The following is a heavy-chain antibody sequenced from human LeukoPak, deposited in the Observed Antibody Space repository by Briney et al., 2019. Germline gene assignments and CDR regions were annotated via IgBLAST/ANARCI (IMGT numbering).Heavy chain of an antibody. D-gene: IGHD5-18*01. J-gene: IGHJ6*02. Sequence: SETLSLTCGVYGGSFSGYYWSWIRQPPGKGLEWIGEITHSGSTNYNPSLKSRVTVSVDTSKNQFSLRLSSVTAADTAVYYCARHLNPTAMVPPDYYYGMDVWGQGTTVTVSS. V-gene: IGHV4-34*01. CDR1: GGSFSGYY. CDR2: ITHSGST. CDR3: ARHLNPTAMVPPDYYYGMDV.